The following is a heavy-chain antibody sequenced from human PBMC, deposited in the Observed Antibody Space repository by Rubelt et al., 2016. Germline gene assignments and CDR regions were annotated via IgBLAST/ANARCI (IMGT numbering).Heavy chain of an antibody. Sequence: QLQLQESGPGLVKPSETLSLTCTVPGGSISSSSYYWGWIRQPPGKGPEWIGSSYHSGSTYYNPFRRSQVAITEDTPRNQFSRRLSAVPVAVAAGYYCGREDGSGGYGMDVWGQGTTVTVSS. J-gene: IGHJ6*02. CDR2: SYHSGST. V-gene: IGHV4-39*07. CDR3: GREDGSGGYGMDV. D-gene: IGHD3-10*01. CDR1: GGSISSSSYY.